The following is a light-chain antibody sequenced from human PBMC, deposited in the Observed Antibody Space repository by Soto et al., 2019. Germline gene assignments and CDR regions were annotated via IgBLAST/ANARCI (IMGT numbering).Light chain of an antibody. V-gene: IGLV2-11*01. CDR2: DVS. CDR3: CSYAGSRV. J-gene: IGLJ1*01. CDR1: SSDVGGYNY. Sequence: QSALTQPRSVSGSPGQSVTISCTGTSSDVGGYNYVSWYQQHPGKAPKLMIYDVSKRPSGVPDRFSGSKSGNTASLTISGLQAEDEAAYYCCSYAGSRVFGTGTKVTVL.